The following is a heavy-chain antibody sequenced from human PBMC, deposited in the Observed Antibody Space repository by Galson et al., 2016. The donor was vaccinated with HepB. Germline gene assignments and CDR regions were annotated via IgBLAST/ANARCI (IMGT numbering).Heavy chain of an antibody. D-gene: IGHD3-9*01. CDR3: AKVGPHYDILTGYFGY. J-gene: IGHJ4*02. CDR2: ISYDGSHK. CDR1: GFTFSDYA. Sequence: SLRLSCAASGFTFSDYAMHWVRQAPGKGLEWVAVISYDGSHKYYRASVKGRFIISRDNSKNTLSLQMNSLRAEDTAVYYCAKVGPHYDILTGYFGYWGQGTLVTVSS. V-gene: IGHV3-30*18.